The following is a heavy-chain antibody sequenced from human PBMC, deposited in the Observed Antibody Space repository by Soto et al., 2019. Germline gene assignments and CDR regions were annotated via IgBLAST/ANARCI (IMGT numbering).Heavy chain of an antibody. V-gene: IGHV3-30*18. CDR1: GFTFSSYG. J-gene: IGHJ4*02. CDR3: ANLAPPSYYYGSGSYPGTFGY. Sequence: GGSLRLSCAASGFTFSSYGMHWVRQAPGKXLAWVAVISYDGSNKYYADSVKGRFTISRDNSKNTLYLQMNSLRAEDTAVYYCANLAPPSYYYGSGSYPGTFGYWGQGTLVTVSS. D-gene: IGHD3-10*01. CDR2: ISYDGSNK.